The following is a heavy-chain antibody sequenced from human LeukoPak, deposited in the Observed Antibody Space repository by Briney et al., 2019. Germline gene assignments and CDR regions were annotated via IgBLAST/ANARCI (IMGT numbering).Heavy chain of an antibody. CDR1: GYTFTNYY. J-gene: IGHJ3*02. Sequence: ASVKVSCKASGYTFTNYYMHWMRQAPGQGLEWMGGINPNSGDTKYAQKFQGRVTMTRDTSITTAYMELRSLRSDDTAVYYCARNIQYHDFWSGYAFDIWGQGTMVTVSS. CDR2: INPNSGDT. V-gene: IGHV1-2*02. D-gene: IGHD3-3*01. CDR3: ARNIQYHDFWSGYAFDI.